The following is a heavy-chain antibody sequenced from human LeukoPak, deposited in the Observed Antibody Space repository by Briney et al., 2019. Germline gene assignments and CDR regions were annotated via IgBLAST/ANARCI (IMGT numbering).Heavy chain of an antibody. CDR3: ARAGFQYGMDV. Sequence: GGSLRLSFAASGFTFSSYGMHWVRQAPGKGLEWVSVIYSGGSTYYADSVKGRFTISRDNSKNTLYLQMNSLRAEDTAVYYCARAGFQYGMDVWGQGTTVTVSS. CDR2: IYSGGST. V-gene: IGHV3-66*01. D-gene: IGHD3-10*01. J-gene: IGHJ6*02. CDR1: GFTFSSYG.